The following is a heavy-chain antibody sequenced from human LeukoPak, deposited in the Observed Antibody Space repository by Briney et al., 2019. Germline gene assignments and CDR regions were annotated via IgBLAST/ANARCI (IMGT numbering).Heavy chain of an antibody. J-gene: IGHJ4*02. D-gene: IGHD6-13*01. CDR1: GFSFSNYG. V-gene: IGHV3-30*18. CDR3: AKDGGPGLAAAPRIDS. CDR2: ISYDGSNE. Sequence: PGGSLRLSCAASGFSFSNYGMHWVRQAPGKGLEWVAVISYDGSNEYYVDSVKGRFTISRDNSRNTLFLQVNSLRADDTAVYYCAKDGGPGLAAAPRIDSWGQGTLVTVSS.